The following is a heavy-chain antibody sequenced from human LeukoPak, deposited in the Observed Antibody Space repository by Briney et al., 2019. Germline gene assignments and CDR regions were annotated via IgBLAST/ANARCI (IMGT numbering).Heavy chain of an antibody. Sequence: GGSPRLSCAASGFTVSSNYMSWVRQAPGKGLEWVSVIYSGGSTYYADSVKGRFTISRDNSKNTLYLQMNSLRAEDTAVYYCASRDYYDSSGYNDAFDIWGQGTMVTVSS. J-gene: IGHJ3*02. D-gene: IGHD3-22*01. V-gene: IGHV3-53*01. CDR2: IYSGGST. CDR1: GFTVSSNY. CDR3: ASRDYYDSSGYNDAFDI.